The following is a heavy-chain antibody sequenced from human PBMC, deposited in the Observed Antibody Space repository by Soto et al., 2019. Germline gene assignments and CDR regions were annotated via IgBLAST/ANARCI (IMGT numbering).Heavy chain of an antibody. CDR2: IKQDGNER. V-gene: IGHV3-7*01. D-gene: IGHD6-19*01. CDR1: GFTFSDYF. CDR3: AIGHWLGC. Sequence: ELQLVDSGGALVQPGESLRLSCAASGFTFSDYFRTWVRQAPGKGLEWVATIKQDGNERYYVDSVKGRFTISRDNAKNALYLQKNARRAEDTAVYYCAIGHWLGCCGQGTLVTVSS. J-gene: IGHJ4*02.